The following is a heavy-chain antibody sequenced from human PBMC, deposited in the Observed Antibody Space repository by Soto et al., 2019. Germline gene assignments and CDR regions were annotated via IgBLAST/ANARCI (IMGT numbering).Heavy chain of an antibody. CDR3: ARYGDWRRGAFDI. Sequence: PSETLSLTCAAYGGSFSGYYWSWIRQPPGKGLEWIGEINHSGSTNYNPSLKSRVTISVDTSKNQFSLKLSSVTAADTAVYYCARYGDWRRGAFDIWGQGTMVTVSS. CDR1: GGSFSGYY. V-gene: IGHV4-34*01. CDR2: INHSGST. J-gene: IGHJ3*02. D-gene: IGHD4-17*01.